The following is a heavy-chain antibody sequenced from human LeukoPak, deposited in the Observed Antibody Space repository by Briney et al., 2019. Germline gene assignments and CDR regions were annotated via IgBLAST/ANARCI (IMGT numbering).Heavy chain of an antibody. CDR2: IRNKANSYTT. Sequence: GGSLRLSCAASGFTLSDHAMDWVRQAPGKGLEWVGRIRNKANSYTTEYAASVQGRFTVSRDDSKNSLYLQMNSMKTEDTAVYYCTRLVGANDWGQGTLVTVSS. CDR3: TRLVGAND. V-gene: IGHV3-72*01. J-gene: IGHJ4*02. D-gene: IGHD1-26*01. CDR1: GFTLSDHA.